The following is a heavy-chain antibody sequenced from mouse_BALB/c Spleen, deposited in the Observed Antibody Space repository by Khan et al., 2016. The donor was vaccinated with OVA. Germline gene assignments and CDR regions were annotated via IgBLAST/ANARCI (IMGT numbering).Heavy chain of an antibody. Sequence: QIQLVQSGPELKKPGETVKISCKASGYTFTNYGMNWVKQAPGKGLKWMGWINTYTGQPTYADDFKGRFAFSLETSASTAYLQINNLKNEDTATYFCARVWYNGTIDYWGQGTSVTGSS. CDR3: ARVWYNGTIDY. D-gene: IGHD1-1*02. J-gene: IGHJ4*01. V-gene: IGHV9-3-1*01. CDR2: INTYTGQP. CDR1: GYTFTNYG.